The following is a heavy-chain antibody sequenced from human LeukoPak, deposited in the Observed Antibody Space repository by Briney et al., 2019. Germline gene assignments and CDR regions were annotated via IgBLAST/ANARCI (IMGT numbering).Heavy chain of an antibody. V-gene: IGHV3-11*05. CDR1: GFTFSDYY. Sequence: GGSLRLFCAASGFTFSDYYMTWSGQAPGQGLEWLSYINTGSTYTNYANSVKGRFTISRDNAKNSLYLQLNSLRAEDTAVYYCTREDNWYFDLWGRGTLVTVSS. J-gene: IGHJ2*01. CDR2: INTGSTYT. CDR3: TREDNWYFDL.